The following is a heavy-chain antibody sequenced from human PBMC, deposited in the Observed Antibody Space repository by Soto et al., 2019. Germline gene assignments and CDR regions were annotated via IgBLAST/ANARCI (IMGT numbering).Heavy chain of an antibody. D-gene: IGHD4-17*01. CDR3: AGRYGVYFDD. CDR1: GGSISVYY. CDR2: IYYSGST. V-gene: IGHV4-59*08. Sequence: SEILSLTCTVSGGSISVYYCSWIRQPPGKGLEWIGYIYYSGSTNYNPTLKRRVTISVDTSKNQFSLRLSSVTVADTAVYYCAGRYGVYFDDWGQGTLVTVSS. J-gene: IGHJ4*02.